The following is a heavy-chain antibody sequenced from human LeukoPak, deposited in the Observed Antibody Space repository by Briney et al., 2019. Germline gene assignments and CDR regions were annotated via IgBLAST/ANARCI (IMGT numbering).Heavy chain of an antibody. J-gene: IGHJ4*02. Sequence: SVKVSCKASGGTFSSYAISWVRQAPGQGLEWMGGIIPIFGTASYAQKFQGRVTITADKSTSTAYMELSSLRSEDTAVYYCARALYVWGSYAVDYWGQGTLVTVSS. CDR3: ARALYVWGSYAVDY. D-gene: IGHD3-16*01. CDR1: GGTFSSYA. CDR2: IIPIFGTA. V-gene: IGHV1-69*06.